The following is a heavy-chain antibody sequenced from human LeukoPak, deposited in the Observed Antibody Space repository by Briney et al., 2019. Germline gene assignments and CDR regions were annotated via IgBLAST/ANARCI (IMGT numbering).Heavy chain of an antibody. V-gene: IGHV3-53*01. CDR1: GFTVNSNY. J-gene: IGHJ5*02. Sequence: TGGSLRLSCAASGFTVNSNYWSWVRQAPGRGLEWVSVIYSGGTTYYADSVKGRFTFSRDNSKNMLHLQMNSLRAEDTAVYYCARGFNRGFDPWGQGTLVIVSS. CDR2: IYSGGTT. CDR3: ARGFNRGFDP. D-gene: IGHD3-10*01.